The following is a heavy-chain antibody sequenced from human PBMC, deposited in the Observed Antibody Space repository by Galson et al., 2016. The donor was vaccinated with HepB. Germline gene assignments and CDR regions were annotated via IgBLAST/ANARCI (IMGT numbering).Heavy chain of an antibody. V-gene: IGHV3-30*18. J-gene: IGHJ6*02. D-gene: IGHD3/OR15-3a*01. CDR2: ISYDGSDK. CDR3: AKDLTLRSLDWLPGFYYHYGMDV. CDR1: GFTFRSYG. Sequence: SGAEVKEPGESLRLSCAVSGFTFRSYGMHWVRQAPGKGLEWVAVISYDGSDKYYADSVKGRFTISRDNSKKTLYLQMNSLRGEDTAVYYCAKDLTLRSLDWLPGFYYHYGMDVWGQGTTVTVSS.